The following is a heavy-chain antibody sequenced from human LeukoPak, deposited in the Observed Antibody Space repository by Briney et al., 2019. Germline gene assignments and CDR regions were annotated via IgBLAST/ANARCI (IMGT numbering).Heavy chain of an antibody. Sequence: GGSLRLSCAASAFTFSSYSMNWVRQAPGKGLEWVSSISSSSSYIYYADSVKGRFTISRDNAKNSLYLQMNSLRAEDTAVYYCARDRDSSGWNWGQGTLVTVSS. D-gene: IGHD6-19*01. V-gene: IGHV3-21*01. CDR2: ISSSSSYI. J-gene: IGHJ4*02. CDR1: AFTFSSYS. CDR3: ARDRDSSGWN.